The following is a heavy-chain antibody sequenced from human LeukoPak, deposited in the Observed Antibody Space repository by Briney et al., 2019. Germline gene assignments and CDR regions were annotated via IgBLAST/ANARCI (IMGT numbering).Heavy chain of an antibody. CDR1: GGSISSYY. CDR3: ARHLLGGSYSGIAFDI. D-gene: IGHD1-26*01. V-gene: IGHV4-59*08. Sequence: SETLSLTCTVSGGSISSYYWSWIRQPPGKGPEWIGYIYYSGSTNYNPSLKSRVTISVDTSKNQFSLKLSSVTAADTAVYYCARHLLGGSYSGIAFDIWGQGTMVTVSS. CDR2: IYYSGST. J-gene: IGHJ3*02.